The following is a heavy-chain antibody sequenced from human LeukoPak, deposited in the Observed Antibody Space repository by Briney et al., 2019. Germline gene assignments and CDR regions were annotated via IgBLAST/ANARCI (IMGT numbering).Heavy chain of an antibody. V-gene: IGHV3-7*01. CDR1: GFTFSTYW. J-gene: IGHJ4*02. Sequence: GGSLRLSCAASGFTFSTYWMTWVRQAPGKGLEWVANINEDGSEKNYVDSVKGRFTISRDNAKNSLSLQLESLRVEDTAVYYCATRSQAPANWGQGTLVTVSS. CDR3: ATRSQAPAN. D-gene: IGHD1-26*01. CDR2: INEDGSEK.